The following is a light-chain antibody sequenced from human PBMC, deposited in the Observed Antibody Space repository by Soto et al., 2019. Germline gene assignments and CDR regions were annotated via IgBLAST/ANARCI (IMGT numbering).Light chain of an antibody. CDR2: GAS. CDR1: QSVNSRD. J-gene: IGKJ2*01. CDR3: QQYGDSLYT. V-gene: IGKV3-20*01. Sequence: EIVLTQSPGTLSLSPGESATLSCRASQSVNSRDLAWYQQRLGQAPRLLIYGASTRATGIPDRFSGGGSGTDFTLTISRLEPEDFAMYYCQQYGDSLYTFGQGTKLEV.